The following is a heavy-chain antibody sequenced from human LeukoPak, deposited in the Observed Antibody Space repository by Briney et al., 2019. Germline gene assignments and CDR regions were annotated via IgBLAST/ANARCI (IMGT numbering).Heavy chain of an antibody. Sequence: GGSLRLSCVTSGFTFTHYGMSWVRQAPGKGLEWVSVIYSGGSTYYADSVKGRFTISRDKSKNMLYLQMNSLRAEDTAVYYCARGENYGSKFDYWGQGTLVTVSS. D-gene: IGHD3-10*01. J-gene: IGHJ4*02. CDR1: GFTFTHYG. V-gene: IGHV3-53*01. CDR3: ARGENYGSKFDY. CDR2: IYSGGST.